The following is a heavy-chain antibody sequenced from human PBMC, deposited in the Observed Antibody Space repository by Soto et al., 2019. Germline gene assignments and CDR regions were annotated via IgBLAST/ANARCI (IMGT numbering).Heavy chain of an antibody. CDR3: ARGPTPLFDY. J-gene: IGHJ4*02. D-gene: IGHD2-15*01. CDR2: ICPSDSDT. Sequence: FNGSVYTVSRYWIGWVRQMPGKGLEWMGIICPSDSDTRYNPSFQGQVTISGDKSINTVYLQWSSLKASDTATYYCARGPTPLFDYWGQGTLVTVSS. V-gene: IGHV5-51*01. CDR1: VYTVSRYW.